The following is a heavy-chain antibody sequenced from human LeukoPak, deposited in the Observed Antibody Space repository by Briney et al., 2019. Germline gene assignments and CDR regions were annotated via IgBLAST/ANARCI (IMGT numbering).Heavy chain of an antibody. CDR1: GGSFSGYY. Sequence: PSETLSRTCAVYGGSFSGYYWSWIRQPPGKGLEWIGEINHSGSTNYNPSLKSRVTISVDTSKNQFSLKLSSVTAADTAVYYCARYSLWFGVLTQNDAFDIWGQGTMVTVSS. D-gene: IGHD3-10*01. CDR3: ARYSLWFGVLTQNDAFDI. CDR2: INHSGST. V-gene: IGHV4-34*01. J-gene: IGHJ3*02.